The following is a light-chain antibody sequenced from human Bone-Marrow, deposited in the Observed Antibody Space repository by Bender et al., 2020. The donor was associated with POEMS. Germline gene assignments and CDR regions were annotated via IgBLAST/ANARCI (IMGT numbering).Light chain of an antibody. CDR2: EVS. CDR3: GSYTSSGSTLVV. Sequence: QSALTQPASVSGSPGQSITISCTGASSDVGAYNLVSWYQQHPGKAPKLIIYEVSKRPSGVSNRFSGSKSGNTASLTISGLQAEDEADYYCGSYTSSGSTLVVFGGGTKVTVL. CDR1: SSDVGAYNL. V-gene: IGLV2-14*02. J-gene: IGLJ2*01.